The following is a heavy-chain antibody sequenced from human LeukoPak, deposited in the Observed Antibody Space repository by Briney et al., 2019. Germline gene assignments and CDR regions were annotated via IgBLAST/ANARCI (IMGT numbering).Heavy chain of an antibody. CDR2: INHSGST. CDR1: GGSFSGYY. CDR3: ARRVGFYGSGSLNYFDP. V-gene: IGHV4-34*01. Sequence: SETLSLTCAVYGGSFSGYYWSWIRQPPGKGLEWIGEINHSGSTNYNPSLKSRVTISVDTSKNDFALKLASVTAADTAMYFCARRVGFYGSGSLNYFDPWGQGILVSVSS. D-gene: IGHD3-10*01. J-gene: IGHJ5*01.